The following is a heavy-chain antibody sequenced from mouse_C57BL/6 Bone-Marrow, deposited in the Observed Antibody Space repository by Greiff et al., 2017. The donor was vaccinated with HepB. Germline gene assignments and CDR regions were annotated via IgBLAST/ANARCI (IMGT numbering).Heavy chain of an antibody. J-gene: IGHJ1*03. CDR1: GFTITDDY. CDR3: TTAVITTVVASG. Sequence: VQLQQSGAELVRPGASVKLSCTASGFTITDDYMHWVKQRPEQGLEWIGWIDPENGDTEYASKFQGKATITADTSSNTAYLQLSSLTSEDTAVYYCTTAVITTVVASGWGRGTTVTVTS. V-gene: IGHV14-4*01. CDR2: IDPENGDT. D-gene: IGHD1-1*01.